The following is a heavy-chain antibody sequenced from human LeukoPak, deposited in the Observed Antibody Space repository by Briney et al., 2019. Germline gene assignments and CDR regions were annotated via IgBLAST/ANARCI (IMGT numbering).Heavy chain of an antibody. D-gene: IGHD1-1*01. CDR2: IFHSGST. CDR3: ARAVQLERPPPLIGYYYMDV. V-gene: IGHV4-38-2*02. CDR1: GYSISSGFY. J-gene: IGHJ6*03. Sequence: PSETLSLTCSVSGYSISSGFYWGWIRPPPGKGLEWIGSIFHSGSTYYNPSLKSRVTISVDTSKNQFSLKLRSVTAADTAVYYCARAVQLERPPPLIGYYYMDVWGKGTTVTVSS.